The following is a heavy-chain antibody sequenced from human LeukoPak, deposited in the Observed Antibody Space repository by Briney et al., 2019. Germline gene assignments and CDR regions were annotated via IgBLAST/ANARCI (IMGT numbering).Heavy chain of an antibody. Sequence: GGSLRLSCAVSGFTFSDYGMHWVRQAPGKGLEWVAVMSYNGNYEYYADSVKGRFTISRDDSKNTLYLQMNSLRGGDTALYYCAKALPGVAAAGIPFIDYWGQGTLVTVSS. CDR3: AKALPGVAAAGIPFIDY. D-gene: IGHD6-13*01. J-gene: IGHJ4*02. CDR2: MSYNGNYE. V-gene: IGHV3-30*18. CDR1: GFTFSDYG.